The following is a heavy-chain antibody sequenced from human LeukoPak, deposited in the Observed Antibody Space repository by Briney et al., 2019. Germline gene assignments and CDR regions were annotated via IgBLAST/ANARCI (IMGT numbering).Heavy chain of an antibody. V-gene: IGHV5-51*01. CDR1: GYSFNTYW. D-gene: IGHD6-13*01. Sequence: GESLKISCKGSGYSFNTYWIAWVRQMPGKGLEWMGIISPDGSDTRYSPSFQGQVTISADKSITTAYLQWSSLKASDTAMYYCARLTSSWSFDYWGQGTLVTVSS. CDR2: ISPDGSDT. J-gene: IGHJ4*02. CDR3: ARLTSSWSFDY.